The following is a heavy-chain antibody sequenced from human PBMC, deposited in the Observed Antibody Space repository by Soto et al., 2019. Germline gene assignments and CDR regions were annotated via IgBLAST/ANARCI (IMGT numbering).Heavy chain of an antibody. CDR2: IYYSGRT. D-gene: IGHD1-7*01. Sequence: QVQLQESGPGLVKTSETLSLTCTVSGGSVSSGSYYWRWIRQPPGKGMEWTGYIYYSGRTNYNPPLKSRVTISVDTSKNQFSLKLSAVTAADTAVYYCARSPLVNGTTDYYGMAVWVQGTTVTVS. V-gene: IGHV4-61*01. CDR1: GGSVSSGSYY. CDR3: ARSPLVNGTTDYYGMAV. J-gene: IGHJ6*02.